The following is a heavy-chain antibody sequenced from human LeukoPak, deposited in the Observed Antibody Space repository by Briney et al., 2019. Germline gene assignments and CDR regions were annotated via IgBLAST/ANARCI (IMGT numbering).Heavy chain of an antibody. V-gene: IGHV3-7*03. CDR2: IKIDGSEE. CDR1: GFTFSTYW. D-gene: IGHD5-12*01. J-gene: IGHJ4*02. CDR3: ARGVDIVATIWGY. Sequence: GGSLRLSCAASGFTFSTYWMSWVRQAPGKGLEWVANIKIDGSEEYYVDSVKGRFTISRDNAKNSLYLQMNSLRVEDTAVYYCARGVDIVATIWGYWGQGTLVTVSS.